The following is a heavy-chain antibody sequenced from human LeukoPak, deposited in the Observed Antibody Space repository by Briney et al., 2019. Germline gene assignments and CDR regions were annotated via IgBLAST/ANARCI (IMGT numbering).Heavy chain of an antibody. CDR3: ARGAGRYYDSSGSLFDI. J-gene: IGHJ3*02. CDR1: GFTLSNYA. D-gene: IGHD3-22*01. CDR2: ISYDGSNK. Sequence: GRSLRLSCAASGFTLSNYAVHWVRQAPGKGLEWVTIISYDGSNKYYADSVKGRFTISRDNSKNTLYLQMNSLRAEDTAVYYCARGAGRYYDSSGSLFDIWGRGTMVTVSS. V-gene: IGHV3-30*04.